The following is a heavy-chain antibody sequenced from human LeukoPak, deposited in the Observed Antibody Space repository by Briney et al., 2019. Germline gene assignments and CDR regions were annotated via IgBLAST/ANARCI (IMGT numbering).Heavy chain of an antibody. V-gene: IGHV3-48*04. CDR3: ARGPYYYDSSGNWFDP. Sequence: GGSLRLSCAASGFTFSSYSMNWVRQAPGKGLEWVSYISSSSSTIYYADSVKGRFTISRDNAKNSLYLQMNSLRAEDTAVYYCARGPYYYDSSGNWFDPWGQGTLVTVSS. CDR2: ISSSSSTI. CDR1: GFTFSSYS. D-gene: IGHD3-22*01. J-gene: IGHJ5*02.